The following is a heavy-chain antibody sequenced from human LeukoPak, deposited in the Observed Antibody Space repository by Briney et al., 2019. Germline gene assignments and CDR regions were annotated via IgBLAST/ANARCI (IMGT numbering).Heavy chain of an antibody. CDR2: ISGSGGST. CDR3: AKTGTPLDFDY. V-gene: IGHV3-23*01. Sequence: GGSLRLSCAASGFTFSSYSMNWVRQAPGKGLEWVSAISGSGGSTYYADSVKGRFTISRDNSKNTLYLQMNSLRAEDTAVYYCAKTGTPLDFDYWGQGTLVTVSS. J-gene: IGHJ4*02. CDR1: GFTFSSYS.